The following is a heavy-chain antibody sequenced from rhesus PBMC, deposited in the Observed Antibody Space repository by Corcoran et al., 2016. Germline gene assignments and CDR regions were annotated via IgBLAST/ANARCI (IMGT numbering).Heavy chain of an antibody. CDR1: SGAVGGRNW. CDR3: GRRPNYNGLDS. V-gene: IGHV4-93*01. CDR2: FYGSVGYT. J-gene: IGHJ6*01. Sequence: QVHLQESGPAVVKPSETLSLTCTVSSGAVGGRNWWTWIRQSPGQGPEWIGAFYGSVGYTEYNPSLVSRVTIAGDASKNQFFLRVTSVTAADSATYYCGRRPNYNGLDSWGQGVVVTVSS. D-gene: IGHD3-3*01.